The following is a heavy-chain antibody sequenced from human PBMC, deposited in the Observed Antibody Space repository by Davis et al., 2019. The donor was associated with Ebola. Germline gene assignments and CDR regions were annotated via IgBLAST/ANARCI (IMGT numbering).Heavy chain of an antibody. J-gene: IGHJ6*02. V-gene: IGHV1-2*02. CDR1: GYTFTGYY. Sequence: ASVKVSCKASGYTFTGYYMHWVRQAPGQGLEWMGWTNPNSGGTNYAQKFQGRVTMTRDTSISTAYMELSRLRSDDTAVYYCARTSTIWSGYYRSLLQYYYGMDVWGQGTTVTVSS. D-gene: IGHD3-3*01. CDR3: ARTSTIWSGYYRSLLQYYYGMDV. CDR2: TNPNSGGT.